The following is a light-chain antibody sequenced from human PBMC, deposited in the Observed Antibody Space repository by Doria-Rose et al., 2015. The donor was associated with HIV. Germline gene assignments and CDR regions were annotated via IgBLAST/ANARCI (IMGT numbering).Light chain of an antibody. CDR2: DAS. Sequence: TQSPGTLSLSPGERATLSCRASQRVKSSYLAWYQQKPGQAPRLLIYDASTRATGIPDRYSGSGSGTDFTLTISRLEPEDVAVHYCLQYGTSRGTFGQGTRLEIK. CDR3: LQYGTSRGT. V-gene: IGKV3-20*01. J-gene: IGKJ5*01. CDR1: QRVKSSY.